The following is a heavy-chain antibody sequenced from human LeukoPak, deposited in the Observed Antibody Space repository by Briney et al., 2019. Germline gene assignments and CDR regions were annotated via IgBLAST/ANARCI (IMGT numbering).Heavy chain of an antibody. Sequence: GGSLRLSCTASGFSFSSYAMNWVRQAPGKGLEWVSIIFGNGDTTYYADSVKGRFTVSRDNSKDTLYLQMNDLRPDDTAIYYCAKRNTMVRGGPCFDYWGQGLLVTVSS. CDR1: GFSFSSYA. D-gene: IGHD3-10*01. CDR3: AKRNTMVRGGPCFDY. J-gene: IGHJ4*02. CDR2: IFGNGDTT. V-gene: IGHV3-23*01.